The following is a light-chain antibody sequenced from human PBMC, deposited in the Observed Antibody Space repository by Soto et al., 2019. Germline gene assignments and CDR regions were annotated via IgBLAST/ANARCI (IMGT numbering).Light chain of an antibody. CDR1: QSVSSY. CDR2: DAS. CDR3: QQRSNWS. J-gene: IGKJ5*01. V-gene: IGKV3-11*01. Sequence: EIVLTPAPATLSLSPGERATLSCRASQSVSSYLAWYQQKPGQAPRLLIYDASNRATGIPARFSGSGSGTDFTLTISSLEPEDFAVYYCQQRSNWSFGQGTRLEIK.